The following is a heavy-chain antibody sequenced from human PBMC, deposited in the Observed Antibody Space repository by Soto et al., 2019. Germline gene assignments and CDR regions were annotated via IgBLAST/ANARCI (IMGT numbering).Heavy chain of an antibody. D-gene: IGHD3-9*01. V-gene: IGHV3-23*01. CDR2: ISGSGGST. J-gene: IGHJ6*02. CDR3: AKGPYYDILTGPSGGMDV. Sequence: TGGSLRLSCAASGFTFSSYAMSWVRQAPGKGLEWVSAISGSGGSTYYADSVKGRFTISRDNSKNTLYLQMNSLRAEDTAGYYCAKGPYYDILTGPSGGMDVWGQGTTVTVSS. CDR1: GFTFSSYA.